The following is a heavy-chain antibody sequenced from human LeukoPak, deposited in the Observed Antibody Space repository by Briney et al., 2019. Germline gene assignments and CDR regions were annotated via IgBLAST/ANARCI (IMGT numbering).Heavy chain of an antibody. CDR3: AKDSSWGQFDY. D-gene: IGHD2-15*01. V-gene: IGHV3-30*18. Sequence: PGGSLRLSCAASEFTFSSYTMHWVRQAPGKGLEWVAVILYDGSNKKYADSVKGRFTISRDNSENTLYLQMNSLRAEDTAVYYCAKDSSWGQFDYWGQGTLVTVSS. CDR2: ILYDGSNK. CDR1: EFTFSSYT. J-gene: IGHJ4*02.